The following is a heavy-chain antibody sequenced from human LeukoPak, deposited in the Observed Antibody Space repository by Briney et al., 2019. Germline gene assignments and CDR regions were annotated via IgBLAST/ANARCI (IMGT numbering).Heavy chain of an antibody. CDR1: GGSISSGSYY. J-gene: IGHJ4*02. Sequence: SQTLSLTCTVSGGSISSGSYYWSWIRQPAGKGLESIGRIYTSGRTNYNPSLKSRVTISLDTSKNQFSLKLTSVTAADTAVYYCARTPYYYGSGSELDYWGQGALVTVSS. D-gene: IGHD3-10*01. CDR3: ARTPYYYGSGSELDY. CDR2: IYTSGRT. V-gene: IGHV4-61*02.